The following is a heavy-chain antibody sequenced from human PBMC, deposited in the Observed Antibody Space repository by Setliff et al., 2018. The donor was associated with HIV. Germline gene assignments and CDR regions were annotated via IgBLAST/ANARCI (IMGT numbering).Heavy chain of an antibody. CDR2: ISYDGSNK. CDR1: GFTFSSYG. Sequence: GGSLRLSCAASGFTFSSYGMHWVRQAPGKGLEWVAVISYDGSNKDYADSVKGRFTISRDNSRNSLYLQIKTLRPEDTAVYYCARDALFASGRGYFDSWGQGALVTVPQ. D-gene: IGHD2-8*02. J-gene: IGHJ4*02. CDR3: ARDALFASGRGYFDS. V-gene: IGHV3-30*03.